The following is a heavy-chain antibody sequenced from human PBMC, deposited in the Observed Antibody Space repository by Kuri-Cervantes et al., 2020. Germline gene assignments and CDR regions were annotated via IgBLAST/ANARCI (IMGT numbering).Heavy chain of an antibody. CDR1: GFTFSSYA. CDR2: ISGSGGST. CDR3: AREYSSSSVGY. V-gene: IGHV3-23*01. J-gene: IGHJ4*02. Sequence: GESLKISCAASGFTFSSYAMSWVRQAPGKGLEWVSAISGSGGSTYYADSVKGRFTISRDNAKNSLYLQMNSLRAEDTAVYYCAREYSSSSVGYWGQGTLVTVSS. D-gene: IGHD6-6*01.